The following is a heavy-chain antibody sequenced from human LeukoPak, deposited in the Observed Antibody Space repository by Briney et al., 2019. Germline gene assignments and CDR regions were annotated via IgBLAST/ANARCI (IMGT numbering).Heavy chain of an antibody. V-gene: IGHV3-33*01. D-gene: IGHD3-22*01. CDR2: IWYDGSNK. CDR1: GFTFSSYG. CDR3: ARGAAYYYDSSGYYFFDY. J-gene: IGHJ4*02. Sequence: GGSLRLSCAASGFTFSSYGMHWVRQAPGKGLEWVAVIWYDGSNKYYAESVKGRFTISRDNSKNTLYLQMNSLRAEDTAVYYCARGAAYYYDSSGYYFFDYWGQGTLVTVSS.